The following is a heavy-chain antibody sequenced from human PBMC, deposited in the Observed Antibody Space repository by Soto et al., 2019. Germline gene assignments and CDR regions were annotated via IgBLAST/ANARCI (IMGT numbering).Heavy chain of an antibody. CDR2: IYPGDSDT. CDR3: ARHQTAKGYYYYYGMDV. D-gene: IGHD5-18*01. CDR1: GYSFTSYW. J-gene: IGHJ6*02. V-gene: IGHV5-51*01. Sequence: GESLKISCKGSGYSFTSYWIGWVRQMPGKGLEWMGIIYPGDSDTRYSPSFQGQVTISADKSISTAYLQWSSLKASDTAMYYCARHQTAKGYYYYYGMDVWGQGTTVTVSS.